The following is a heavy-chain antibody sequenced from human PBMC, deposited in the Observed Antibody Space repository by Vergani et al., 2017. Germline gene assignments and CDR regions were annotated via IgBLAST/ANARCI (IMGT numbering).Heavy chain of an antibody. CDR2: ISWDGGGT. J-gene: IGHJ6*02. V-gene: IGHV3-43*01. Sequence: EVQLVESGGVVVQPGGSLRLSCAASGFTFDDYTMHWVRQAPGKGLEWVSLISWDGGGTYYADSVKGRFTISRDNSKNSLYLQMNSLRTEDTALYYCAKARLRFLEWLSPEYYYYGMDVWGQGTTVTVSS. D-gene: IGHD3-3*01. CDR3: AKARLRFLEWLSPEYYYYGMDV. CDR1: GFTFDDYT.